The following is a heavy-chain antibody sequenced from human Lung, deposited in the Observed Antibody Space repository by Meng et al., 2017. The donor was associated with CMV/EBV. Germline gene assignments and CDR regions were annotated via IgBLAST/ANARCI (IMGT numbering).Heavy chain of an antibody. V-gene: IGHV4-4*02. D-gene: IGHD3-10*01. J-gene: IGHJ1*01. CDR3: LRRSGGSV. CDR2: IPHRGSS. CDR1: GDSITNHNW. Sequence: QGQLRASGPALVKPSETRSLTCAVSGDSITNHNWWSWVRQPPGKGLEWIGEIPHRGSSAYNPSLKSRVSMSIDKSKNQFSLKLTSVTAADTAVYHCLRRSGGSVWGQGTLVTVSS.